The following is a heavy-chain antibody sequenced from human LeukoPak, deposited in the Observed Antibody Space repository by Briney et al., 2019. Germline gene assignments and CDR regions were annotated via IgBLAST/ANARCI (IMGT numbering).Heavy chain of an antibody. CDR3: ARDYYDSSGYYVEKRFDY. Sequence: GGSLRLSCAASGFTFSSYSMNWVRQAPGKGLEWVSSISSSSSYIYYADSVKGRFTISRDNAKNSLYLQMNSQRAEDTAVYYCARDYYDSSGYYVEKRFDYWGQGTLVTVSS. D-gene: IGHD3-22*01. J-gene: IGHJ4*02. V-gene: IGHV3-21*01. CDR1: GFTFSSYS. CDR2: ISSSSSYI.